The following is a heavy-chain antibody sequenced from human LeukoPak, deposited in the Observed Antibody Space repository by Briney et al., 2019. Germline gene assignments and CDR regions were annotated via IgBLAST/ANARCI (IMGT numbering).Heavy chain of an antibody. CDR1: GFTFSTYG. CDR3: ANDRSMGLDY. D-gene: IGHD3-10*01. V-gene: IGHV3-30*18. CDR2: ISYDGSNK. Sequence: GGSLRLSCAASGFTFSTYGMHWVRQAPGKGLEWVAVISYDGSNKYYADSVKGRFTISRDNSKNTLYLQINSLRAEDTAVYYCANDRSMGLDYWGQGTLVSVST. J-gene: IGHJ4*02.